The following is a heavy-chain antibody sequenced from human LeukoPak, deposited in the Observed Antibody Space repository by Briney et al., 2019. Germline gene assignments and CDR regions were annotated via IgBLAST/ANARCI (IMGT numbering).Heavy chain of an antibody. CDR3: ARDIYDILTGSIYGMDV. V-gene: IGHV4-61*01. D-gene: IGHD3-9*01. CDR1: GGSVSSGSYY. CDR2: IYYSGST. J-gene: IGHJ6*04. Sequence: SETLSLTCTVSGGSVSSGSYYWSWIRQPPGKGLGWIGYIYYSGSTNYNPSLKSRVTISVDTSKNQFSLKLSSVTAADTAVYYCARDIYDILTGSIYGMDVWGKGTTVTVSS.